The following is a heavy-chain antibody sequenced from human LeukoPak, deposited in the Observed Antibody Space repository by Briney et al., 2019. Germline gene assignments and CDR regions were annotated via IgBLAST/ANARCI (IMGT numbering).Heavy chain of an antibody. Sequence: SETLPLTCTVSGGSISSTSYYWAWIRQPPGKGLEWIGAIYYNGRTFYNPSLESRVTISVDTSKNQFSLKLSSVTAADTAVYYCARRSGRTPNYFDPWGQGTLVTVSS. V-gene: IGHV4-39*01. CDR1: GGSISSTSYY. J-gene: IGHJ5*02. CDR2: IYYNGRT. D-gene: IGHD6-25*01. CDR3: ARRSGRTPNYFDP.